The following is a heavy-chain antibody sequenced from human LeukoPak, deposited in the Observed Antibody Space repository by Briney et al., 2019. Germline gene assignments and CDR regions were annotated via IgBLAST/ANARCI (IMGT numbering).Heavy chain of an antibody. CDR2: IYNGGNI. Sequence: PSETLSLTCTVSGASISSYYWNWIRQTPSNGLEWIASIYNGGNINYNPSLKSRVTISMDTSKSHFSLSLSSVTAADTAVYFRARASDIAVTGFDCWGQGLLVTVSA. V-gene: IGHV4-59*01. J-gene: IGHJ4*02. CDR3: ARASDIAVTGFDC. CDR1: GASISSYY. D-gene: IGHD6-19*01.